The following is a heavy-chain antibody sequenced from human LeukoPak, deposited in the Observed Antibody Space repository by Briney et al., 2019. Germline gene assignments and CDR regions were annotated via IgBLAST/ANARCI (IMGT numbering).Heavy chain of an antibody. Sequence: SETLSLTCAVSGYSISSGYYWGWIRQPPGKGLGWIGSIYHSGSTYYNPSLKSRVTISVDTSKNQFSLKLSSVTAADTAVYYCARQLVGYYDFWSGKRGAFDIWGQGTMVTVSS. CDR2: IYHSGST. D-gene: IGHD3-3*01. J-gene: IGHJ3*02. CDR1: GYSISSGYY. V-gene: IGHV4-38-2*01. CDR3: ARQLVGYYDFWSGKRGAFDI.